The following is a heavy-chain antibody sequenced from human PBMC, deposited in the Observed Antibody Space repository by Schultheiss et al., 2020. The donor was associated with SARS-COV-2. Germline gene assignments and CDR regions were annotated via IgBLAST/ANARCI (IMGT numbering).Heavy chain of an antibody. J-gene: IGHJ4*02. CDR3: ARGRYSSGLCDY. V-gene: IGHV4-34*01. CDR2: INHSGST. Sequence: SETLSLTCAVYGGSFSGYYWSWIRQPPGKGLEWIGEINHSGSTNYNPSLKSRVTISVDTSKNQFFLKLSSVTAADTAVYYCARGRYSSGLCDYWGQGTLVTVSS. D-gene: IGHD6-19*01. CDR1: GGSFSGYY.